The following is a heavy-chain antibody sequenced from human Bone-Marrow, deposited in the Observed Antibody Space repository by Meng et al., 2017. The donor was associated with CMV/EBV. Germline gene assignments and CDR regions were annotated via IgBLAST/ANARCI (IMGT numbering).Heavy chain of an antibody. Sequence: SETLSLTCTVYGESFNGYYWNWIRQPPGKGLEWIGEINHSGTTNYNPSLKSRVTISVDTSKKQFSLKLTSVTAADTAVYYCATLSGDCSGGSCYPDVWGQGTLVTVSS. CDR1: GESFNGYY. J-gene: IGHJ4*02. CDR3: ATLSGDCSGGSCYPDV. CDR2: INHSGTT. D-gene: IGHD2-15*01. V-gene: IGHV4-34*01.